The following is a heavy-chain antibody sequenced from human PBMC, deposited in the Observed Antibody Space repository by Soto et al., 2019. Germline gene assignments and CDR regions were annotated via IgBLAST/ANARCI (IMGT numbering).Heavy chain of an antibody. Sequence: PSETLSLTCTVSGGSISSYYWSWIRQPPGKGLEWIGYFYYSGSTNYTPSLKSRVTISVDTYKNQFSLKLSFVTAADTAVYYCARHPSRRYYDSSGYYYPLVYGMDVWGQGTTVTVSS. CDR3: ARHPSRRYYDSSGYYYPLVYGMDV. CDR1: GGSISSYY. D-gene: IGHD3-22*01. J-gene: IGHJ6*02. CDR2: FYYSGST. V-gene: IGHV4-59*08.